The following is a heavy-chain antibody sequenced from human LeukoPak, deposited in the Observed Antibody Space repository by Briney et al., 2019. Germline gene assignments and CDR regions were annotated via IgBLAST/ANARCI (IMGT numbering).Heavy chain of an antibody. D-gene: IGHD6-13*01. J-gene: IGHJ3*02. V-gene: IGHV4-59*01. CDR1: GGSISSYY. CDR3: ARFDSSSCAWKGFDI. CDR2: IYYSGST. Sequence: SETLSLTCTVSGGSISSYYWSWIRQPPGKGLEWIGYIYYSGSTNYNPSLESRVTIAVDTSKNPFSLKLSSVTAADTAVYYCARFDSSSCAWKGFDIWGQGTMVTVSS.